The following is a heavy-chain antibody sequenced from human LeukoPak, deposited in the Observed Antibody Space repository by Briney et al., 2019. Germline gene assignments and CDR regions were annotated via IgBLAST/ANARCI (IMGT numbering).Heavy chain of an antibody. CDR3: AKDQGRVGSGWCDY. D-gene: IGHD6-19*01. Sequence: SETLSLTCTVSGGSISSYYWSWIRQPPGKGLEWIGYIYYSGSTNYNPSLKSRVTISVDTSKNQFSLKLSSVTAADTAVYYCAKDQGRVGSGWCDYWGQGTLVTVSS. V-gene: IGHV4-59*01. CDR1: GGSISSYY. CDR2: IYYSGST. J-gene: IGHJ4*02.